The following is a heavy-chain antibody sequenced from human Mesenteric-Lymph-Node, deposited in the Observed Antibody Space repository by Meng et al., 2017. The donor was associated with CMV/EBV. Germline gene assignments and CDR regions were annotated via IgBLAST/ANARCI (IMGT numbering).Heavy chain of an antibody. J-gene: IGHJ4*02. D-gene: IGHD6-13*01. CDR3: ATLASAGQAKHFDY. Sequence: GESLKISCAASGFTFSSYDMTWVRQAPGEGLEWVSSISISGVVTYYADSVRGRFTVSRDNSKNILYLQLSGLKVEDTAVYHCATLASAGQAKHFDYWGQGTLVTVSS. CDR2: ISISGVVT. V-gene: IGHV3-23*01. CDR1: GFTFSSYD.